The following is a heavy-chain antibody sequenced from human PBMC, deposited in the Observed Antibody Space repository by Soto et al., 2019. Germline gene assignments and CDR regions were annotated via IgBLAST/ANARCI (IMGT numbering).Heavy chain of an antibody. D-gene: IGHD2-2*01. CDR2: IYYSGST. CDR3: ARESGSSRDAFDI. V-gene: IGHV4-59*01. Sequence: SETLSLTCTVSGGSISSYYWSWIRQPPGKGLEWIGYIYYSGSTNYNPSLKSRVTISVDTSKNQFSLKLSSVTAADTAVYYCARESGSSRDAFDIWGQGTMVTVSS. CDR1: GGSISSYY. J-gene: IGHJ3*02.